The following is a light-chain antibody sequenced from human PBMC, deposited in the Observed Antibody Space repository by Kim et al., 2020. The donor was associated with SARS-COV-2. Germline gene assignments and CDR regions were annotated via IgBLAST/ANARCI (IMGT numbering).Light chain of an antibody. J-gene: IGLJ3*02. CDR3: STWDASLNAWV. V-gene: IGLV1-44*01. CDR2: NNN. CDR1: SSNIGTNT. Sequence: QPVLTQPPSASGTPGQRVTISCSGSSSNIGTNTVNWYQQLPGTAPKVLIYNNNQRPSGVPDRLSGSKSGTSASLAISGLQSEDEADYYCSTWDASLNAWVFGGGTQLTVL.